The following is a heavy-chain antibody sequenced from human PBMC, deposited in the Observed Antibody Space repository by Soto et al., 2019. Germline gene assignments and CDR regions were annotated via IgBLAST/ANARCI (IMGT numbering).Heavy chain of an antibody. V-gene: IGHV3-23*01. CDR1: GFTFSSYG. J-gene: IGHJ4*02. CDR2: ISGSGGST. Sequence: GGSLRLSCSASGFTFSSYGMIWVRQAPGKGLEWVSSISGSGGSTYYADSVKGRFTISRDSSKNTVSLEMTSLRAEDTAVYYCAKGGRQWLVTSDFNYWGQGALVTVSS. CDR3: AKGGRQWLVTSDFNY. D-gene: IGHD6-19*01.